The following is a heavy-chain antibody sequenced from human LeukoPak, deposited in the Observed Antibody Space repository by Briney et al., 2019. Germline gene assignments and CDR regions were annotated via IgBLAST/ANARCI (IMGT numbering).Heavy chain of an antibody. V-gene: IGHV1-69*05. CDR3: ARVGGYEIDWFDL. J-gene: IGHJ5*02. CDR2: IIPIFGTA. D-gene: IGHD5-12*01. Sequence: SVKVSCKASGGSFSSCAISWVRQAPGQGLEWVGGIIPIFGTANYAQKFQGRVTITTDESMSTAYMELSSLRSEDTAMYCCARVGGYEIDWFDLWGQETGVSVSS. CDR1: GGSFSSCA.